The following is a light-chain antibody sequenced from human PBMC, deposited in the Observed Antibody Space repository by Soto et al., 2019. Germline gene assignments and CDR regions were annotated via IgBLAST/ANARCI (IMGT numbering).Light chain of an antibody. V-gene: IGKV1-39*01. CDR2: AAS. Sequence: DIQMTQSPSSLAASVVDIFTITSGASQSISSYLNWYQQKPGKAPKLLIYAASSLQSGVPSRFSGSGSGTDFTLTISSLQPEDFATYYCQQSYSTPPWTFGQGTKVDIK. CDR1: QSISSY. CDR3: QQSYSTPPWT. J-gene: IGKJ1*01.